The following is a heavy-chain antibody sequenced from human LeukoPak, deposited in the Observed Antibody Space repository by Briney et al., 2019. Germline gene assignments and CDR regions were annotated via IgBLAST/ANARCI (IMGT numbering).Heavy chain of an antibody. CDR1: GGSISNYY. Sequence: SETLSLTCSVSGGSISNYYWSWIRQPPGKGLEWIGYIYYSGSTNYNPSLKSRVTISVDTSKNQLSLKLTSVTAADTAVYYCAREAGRVFDYWGQGTLVTVFS. CDR2: IYYSGST. J-gene: IGHJ4*02. D-gene: IGHD3-16*01. V-gene: IGHV4-59*01. CDR3: AREAGRVFDY.